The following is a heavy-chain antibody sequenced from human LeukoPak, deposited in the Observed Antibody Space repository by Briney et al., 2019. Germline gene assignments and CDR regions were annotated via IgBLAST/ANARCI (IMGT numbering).Heavy chain of an antibody. V-gene: IGHV3-30*04. J-gene: IGHJ4*02. CDR1: GFTFSRSA. CDR3: AKDYGSGSYYNYFDY. D-gene: IGHD3-10*01. Sequence: HPGTSLRLSCAASGFTFSRSAMHWVRQAPGRGLEWVALISYDGSNKYYADSVKGRFTISRDNSKNTLYLQMNSLRAEDTAVYYCAKDYGSGSYYNYFDYWGQGTLVTVSS. CDR2: ISYDGSNK.